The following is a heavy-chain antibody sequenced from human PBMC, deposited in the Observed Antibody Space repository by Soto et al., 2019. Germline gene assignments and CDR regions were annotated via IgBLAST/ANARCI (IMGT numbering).Heavy chain of an antibody. CDR2: INHSGST. D-gene: IGHD1-26*01. V-gene: IGHV4-34*01. CDR3: ASRKGWGWFDP. J-gene: IGHJ5*02. CDR1: GGSFSGYY. Sequence: QVQLQQWGAGLLKPSETLSLICAVYGGSFSGYYWSWIRQPPGKGLEWIGEINHSGSTNYNPSLKSRVTISVDTSKNQFSLKLSSVTAADTAVYYCASRKGWGWFDPWGQGTLVTVSS.